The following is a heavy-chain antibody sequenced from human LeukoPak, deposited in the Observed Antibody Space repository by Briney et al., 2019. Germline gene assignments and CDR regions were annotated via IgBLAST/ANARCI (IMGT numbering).Heavy chain of an antibody. V-gene: IGHV4-4*02. Sequence: SGTLSLTCAVSGGSISSDSWWSWVRQPPGKGLEWIGEIYHSGSTNYNPSLKSRVTISVDTSKNQVSLKLTSVTAADTAVYYCVRHSCSSTSCYKRYYYYMDVWGKGTTVTVSS. D-gene: IGHD2-2*01. CDR2: IYHSGST. J-gene: IGHJ6*03. CDR1: GGSISSDSW. CDR3: VRHSCSSTSCYKRYYYYMDV.